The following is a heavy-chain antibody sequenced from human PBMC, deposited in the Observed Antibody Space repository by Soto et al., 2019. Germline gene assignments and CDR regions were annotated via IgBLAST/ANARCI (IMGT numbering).Heavy chain of an antibody. V-gene: IGHV3-30*18. J-gene: IGHJ4*02. CDR2: ISYDGSNK. CDR3: AKDLRLGYCSSTSCQPTPYYFDY. D-gene: IGHD2-2*01. Sequence: GGSLRLSCAASGFTFSSYGMHWVRQAPGKGLEWVAVISYDGSNKYYADSVKGRFTISRDNSKNTLYLQMNSLRAEDTAVYYCAKDLRLGYCSSTSCQPTPYYFDYWGQGTLVTVSS. CDR1: GFTFSSYG.